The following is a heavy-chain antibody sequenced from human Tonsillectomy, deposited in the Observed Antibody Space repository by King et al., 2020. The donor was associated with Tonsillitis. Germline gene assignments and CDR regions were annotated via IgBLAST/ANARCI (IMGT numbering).Heavy chain of an antibody. D-gene: IGHD3-22*01. CDR3: ARDHYDSSGPRFPYYYMDV. Sequence: VQLVESGGGLVKPGGSLRLSCAASGFIFSTYSMNWVRQAPGKGLEWVSSISSRGSYIYYGDSVKGRFTISRDNAKNSLYLQMNSLRAEDTAVYYCARDHYDSSGPRFPYYYMDVWGKGTTVTVSS. J-gene: IGHJ6*03. CDR2: ISSRGSYI. CDR1: GFIFSTYS. V-gene: IGHV3-21*01.